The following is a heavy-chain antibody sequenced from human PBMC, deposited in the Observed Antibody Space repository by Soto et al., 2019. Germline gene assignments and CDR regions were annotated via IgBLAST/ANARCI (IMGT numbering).Heavy chain of an antibody. CDR2: IYYAGTT. J-gene: IGHJ4*02. CDR1: DGSISPYY. V-gene: IGHV4-59*08. Sequence: QVQLQESGPGLVKPSETLSLNCTVSDGSISPYYWSWIRQPPGKGLEWIGYIYYAGTTTYNPSLKCRVSISVDTSKNELALKLPSVTAADTAVYYCARLGGYYQALDSWGQGTVVTVSS. D-gene: IGHD3-22*01. CDR3: ARLGGYYQALDS.